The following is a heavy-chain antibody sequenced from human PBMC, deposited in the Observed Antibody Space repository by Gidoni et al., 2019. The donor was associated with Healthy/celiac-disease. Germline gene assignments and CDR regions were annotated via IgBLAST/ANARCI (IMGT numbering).Heavy chain of an antibody. Sequence: GKGLEWIGSIYYSGSTYYNPSLKSRVTISVDTSKNQFSLKLSSVTAADTAVYYCARHQITIFGVAHPWYDPWGQGTLVTVSS. V-gene: IGHV4-39*01. D-gene: IGHD3-3*01. CDR3: ARHQITIFGVAHPWYDP. J-gene: IGHJ5*02. CDR2: IYYSGST.